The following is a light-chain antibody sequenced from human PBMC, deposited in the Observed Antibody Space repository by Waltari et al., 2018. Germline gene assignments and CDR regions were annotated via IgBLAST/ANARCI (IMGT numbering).Light chain of an antibody. CDR2: GAS. CDR3: QQYGSPPLD. Sequence: EIVLTQSPGTLSLSPGERATLSCRASQGVSGSFLAWYQQKPGQAPRLLIYGASSRATGIPDRFSGSGSGTDFTLTVSRLEPEDFAVYYCQQYGSPPLDFGGGTKVEIK. J-gene: IGKJ4*01. V-gene: IGKV3-20*01. CDR1: QGVSGSF.